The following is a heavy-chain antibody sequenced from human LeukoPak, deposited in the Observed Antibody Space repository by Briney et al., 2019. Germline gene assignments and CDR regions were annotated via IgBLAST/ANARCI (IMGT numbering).Heavy chain of an antibody. CDR2: IYPGDSDT. CDR3: ARSYYDSSGYYSLGVLDI. V-gene: IGHV5-51*01. CDR1: GYDFTFYW. D-gene: IGHD3-22*01. Sequence: GESLKISCKGSGYDFTFYWVAWVRQMPGKGLEWMGIIYPGDSDTRYSPSFQGQVTISADKSISTAYLQWNSLKASDTAMYYCARSYYDSSGYYSLGVLDIWGQGTVVTVSS. J-gene: IGHJ3*02.